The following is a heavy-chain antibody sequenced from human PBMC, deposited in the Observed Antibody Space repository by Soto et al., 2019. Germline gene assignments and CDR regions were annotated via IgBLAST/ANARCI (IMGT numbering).Heavy chain of an antibody. V-gene: IGHV3-21*01. D-gene: IGHD1-26*01. Sequence: EVQLVESGGGLVKPGGSLRLSCAVSGFTFSSYSMNWVRQAPGKGLEWVSSISKTSSDIYYADSVKGRFTISRDNAKNSLYLQMNSLRAEDTAVYYCAIDVSVSYAGMDYWGQGTLVTVSS. CDR3: AIDVSVSYAGMDY. CDR1: GFTFSSYS. J-gene: IGHJ4*02. CDR2: ISKTSSDI.